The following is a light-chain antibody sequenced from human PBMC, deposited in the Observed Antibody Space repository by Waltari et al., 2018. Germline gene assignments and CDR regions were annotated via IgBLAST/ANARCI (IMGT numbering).Light chain of an antibody. V-gene: IGLV2-14*03. J-gene: IGLJ2*01. CDR2: DVY. Sequence: QSALTQPASVSGSPGQSITISCTGTSSDVGGYDLVPWYQQYPGKAPKLVIYDVYYRPSGVSHRFSASKSGNTASLTISGLQTEDEADYYCSSYTSISTSVVFGGGTKLTVL. CDR3: SSYTSISTSVV. CDR1: SSDVGGYDL.